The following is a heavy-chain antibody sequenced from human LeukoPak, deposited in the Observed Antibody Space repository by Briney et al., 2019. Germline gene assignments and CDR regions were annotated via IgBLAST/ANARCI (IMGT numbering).Heavy chain of an antibody. J-gene: IGHJ6*03. CDR2: IKQDGSEK. V-gene: IGHV3-7*01. CDR1: GFTFNNYA. D-gene: IGHD3-9*01. Sequence: GGSLRLSCAASGFTFNNYAMSWVRQAPGKGLEWVANIKQDGSEKYYVDSVKGRFTISRDDAKNSLYLQMNSLRAEDTAVYYCARAVDILTGFSGSPSPTDYYYYMDVWGKGTTVTISS. CDR3: ARAVDILTGFSGSPSPTDYYYYMDV.